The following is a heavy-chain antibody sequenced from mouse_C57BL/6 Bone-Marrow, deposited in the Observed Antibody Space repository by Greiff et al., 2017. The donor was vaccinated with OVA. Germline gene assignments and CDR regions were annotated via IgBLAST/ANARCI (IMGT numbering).Heavy chain of an antibody. D-gene: IGHD1-1*01. J-gene: IGHJ4*01. CDR2: IHPNSGST. V-gene: IGHV1-64*01. CDR3: ARTDTTVVAPYYYAMDY. Sequence: VQLQQPGAELVKPGASVKLSCKASGYTFTSYWMHWVKQRPGQGLEWIGMIHPNSGSTNYNEKFKSKATLTVDKSSSTAYMQLSSLTSEDSAVYYCARTDTTVVAPYYYAMDYWGQGTSVTVSS. CDR1: GYTFTSYW.